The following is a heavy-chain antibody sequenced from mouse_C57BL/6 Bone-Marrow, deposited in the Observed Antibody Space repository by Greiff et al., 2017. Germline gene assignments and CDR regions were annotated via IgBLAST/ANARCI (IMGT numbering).Heavy chain of an antibody. Sequence: QVQLQQPGAELVRPGTSVKLSCKASGYTFTSYWMHWVKQRPGQGLEWIGVIDPSDSYTNYNQKFKGKATLTVDTSSSTAYMQLSSLTSEDSAVYYCATAGGKTGAYWGQETLVTVSA. CDR1: GYTFTSYW. J-gene: IGHJ3*01. CDR3: ATAGGKTGAY. D-gene: IGHD4-1*01. CDR2: IDPSDSYT. V-gene: IGHV1-59*01.